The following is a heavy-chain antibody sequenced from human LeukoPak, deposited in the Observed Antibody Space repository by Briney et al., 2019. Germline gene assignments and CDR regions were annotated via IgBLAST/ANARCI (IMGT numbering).Heavy chain of an antibody. V-gene: IGHV3-30-3*01. D-gene: IGHD3-22*01. CDR2: ISYDGTKQ. CDR1: GFTFSINA. CDR3: AKDRATMIVTGRGAFDI. J-gene: IGHJ3*02. Sequence: GGSLRLSCEGSGFTFSINAMHWVRQAPGKGLEWLAVISYDGTKQYFADSVKGRFTISRDNSKNTLYLQMNSLRAEDTAVYYCAKDRATMIVTGRGAFDIWGQGTMVTVSS.